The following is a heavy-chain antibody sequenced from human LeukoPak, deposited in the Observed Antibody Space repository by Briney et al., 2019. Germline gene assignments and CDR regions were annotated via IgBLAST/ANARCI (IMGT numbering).Heavy chain of an antibody. J-gene: IGHJ4*02. D-gene: IGHD5-12*01. Sequence: GKSLRLSCAASGFTFSSYAIHWVRQAPGQGLEWVAYISGNGDGKKYADPVKGRFSVSRDNSQNTVYLQMNSLRPEDTAVYYCARDPSGSFDYWGQGILVTVSS. V-gene: IGHV3-30-3*01. CDR3: ARDPSGSFDY. CDR2: ISGNGDGK. CDR1: GFTFSSYA.